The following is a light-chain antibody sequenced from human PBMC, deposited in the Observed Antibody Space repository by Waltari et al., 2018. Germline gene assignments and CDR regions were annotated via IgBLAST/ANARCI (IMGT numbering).Light chain of an antibody. Sequence: EIVLTQSPGTLSLSPGERATLSCRASQSVSSSYFAWYQQKPGQAPRLLMYGTSSRATGIPDRFSGSGSGTDFTLTISRLEPEDFAVYYCQQYAISPRTFGQGTKVEIK. V-gene: IGKV3-20*01. CDR3: QQYAISPRT. J-gene: IGKJ1*01. CDR1: QSVSSSY. CDR2: GTS.